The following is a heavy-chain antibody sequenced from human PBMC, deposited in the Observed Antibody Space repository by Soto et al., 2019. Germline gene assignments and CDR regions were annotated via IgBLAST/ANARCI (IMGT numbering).Heavy chain of an antibody. V-gene: IGHV4-31*03. CDR2: IYYSGST. CDR3: ARDAATYYYGSGDRNGAFDI. Sequence: SETLSLTCTVSGGSISSGGYYWSWIRQHPGKGLEWIGYIYYSGSTYYNPSLKSRVTISVDTSKNQFSLKLSSVTAADTAVYYCARDAATYYYGSGDRNGAFDIWGQGTMVTVSS. CDR1: GGSISSGGYY. J-gene: IGHJ3*02. D-gene: IGHD3-10*01.